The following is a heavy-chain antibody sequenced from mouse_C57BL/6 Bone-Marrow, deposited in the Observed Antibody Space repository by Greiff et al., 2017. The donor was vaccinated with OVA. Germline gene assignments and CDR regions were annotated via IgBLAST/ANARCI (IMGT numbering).Heavy chain of an antibody. CDR1: GFSLTSYG. CDR2: IWSGGST. CDR3: ARSYYDYQAWFAY. D-gene: IGHD2-4*01. J-gene: IGHJ3*01. Sequence: VHLVESGPGLVQPSQSLSITCTVSGFSLTSYGVHWVRQSPGKGLEWLGVIWSGGSTDYNAAFISRLSISKDNSKSQVFFKMNSLQADDTAIYYCARSYYDYQAWFAYWGQGTLVTVSA. V-gene: IGHV2-2*01.